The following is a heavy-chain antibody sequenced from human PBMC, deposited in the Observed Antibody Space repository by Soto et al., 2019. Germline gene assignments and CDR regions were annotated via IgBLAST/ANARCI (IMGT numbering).Heavy chain of an antibody. Sequence: VQLLESGGGLVQPGGSLRLSCAASGFTFSSYGMHWVRQAPGKGLEWVAVIWYDGSNKYYADSVKGRFTISRDNSKNTLYLQMNSLRAEDTAVYYCARDGGPSRRQQLDNWFDPWGQGTLVTVSS. V-gene: IGHV3-33*08. CDR3: ARDGGPSRRQQLDNWFDP. J-gene: IGHJ5*02. CDR2: IWYDGSNK. CDR1: GFTFSSYG. D-gene: IGHD6-13*01.